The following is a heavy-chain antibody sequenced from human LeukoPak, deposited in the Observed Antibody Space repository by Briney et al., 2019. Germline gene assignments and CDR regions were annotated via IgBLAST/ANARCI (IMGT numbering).Heavy chain of an antibody. V-gene: IGHV3-7*05. CDR3: VRATSSLAFDI. CDR1: GFTFSSYW. CDR2: IKQDGSEK. Sequence: GGSLRLSCAASGFTFSSYWMSWVRQAPGKGLEWVANIKQDGSEKYYVDSVKGRFTISRDNAKNSLYLQMNSLRAEDTAVYYCVRATSSLAFDIWGQGTKVTVSS. D-gene: IGHD6-6*01. J-gene: IGHJ3*02.